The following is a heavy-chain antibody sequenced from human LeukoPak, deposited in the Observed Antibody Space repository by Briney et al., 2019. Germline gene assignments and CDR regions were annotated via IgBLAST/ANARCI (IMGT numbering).Heavy chain of an antibody. J-gene: IGHJ5*02. Sequence: ASVKVSCKASGYTFTSYAMNWVRQAPGQGLEWMGWINTNTGNPTYAQGFTGRFVFSLDTSVSTAYLQISSLKAEDTAVYYCARVCVGYSSSWYQYNWFDPWGQGTLVTVSS. V-gene: IGHV7-4-1*02. CDR3: ARVCVGYSSSWYQYNWFDP. D-gene: IGHD6-13*01. CDR2: INTNTGNP. CDR1: GYTFTSYA.